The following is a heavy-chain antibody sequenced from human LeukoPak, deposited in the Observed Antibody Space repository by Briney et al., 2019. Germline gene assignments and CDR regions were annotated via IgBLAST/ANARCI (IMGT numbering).Heavy chain of an antibody. J-gene: IGHJ4*02. CDR3: AKYIVATNSNLVAATRRYFDY. CDR2: ISDSGGYT. V-gene: IGHV3-23*01. CDR1: GFTFSSYS. D-gene: IGHD2-15*01. Sequence: GGSLRLSCAASGFTFSSYSMSWVRQAPGKGLEWVSVISDSGGYTSYADSVKGRFTIPRDNSKNTLYLQMNSLSAEDTAVYYCAKYIVATNSNLVAATRRYFDYWGQGTLVTVSS.